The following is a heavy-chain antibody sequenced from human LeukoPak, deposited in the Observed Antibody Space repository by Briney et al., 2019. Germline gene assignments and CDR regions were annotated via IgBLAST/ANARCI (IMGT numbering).Heavy chain of an antibody. CDR1: GFTVSSNY. D-gene: IGHD3-10*01. CDR3: ASGELLYYFDY. Sequence: GGSLRLSCAASGFTVSSNYMSWVRQAPGKGLEWVPVIYSGGSTYYADSVKGRFTISRDNSKNTLYLQMNSLRAEDTAVYYCASGELLYYFDYWGQGTLVTVSS. CDR2: IYSGGST. J-gene: IGHJ4*02. V-gene: IGHV3-66*01.